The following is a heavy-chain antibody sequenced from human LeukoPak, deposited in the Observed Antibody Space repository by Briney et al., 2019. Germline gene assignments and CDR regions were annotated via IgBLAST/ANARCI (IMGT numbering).Heavy chain of an antibody. V-gene: IGHV4-59*01. CDR3: ARESPTSLLGMGPDAFDI. Sequence: PSETLSLTCTVSGGSISSYYWSWIRQPPGKGLEWIGYIYYSGSTNYNPSLKSRVTISVDTSKNQFSLKLSSVTAADTAVYYCARESPTSLLGMGPDAFDIWGQGTMVTVSS. D-gene: IGHD2-15*01. J-gene: IGHJ3*02. CDR2: IYYSGST. CDR1: GGSISSYY.